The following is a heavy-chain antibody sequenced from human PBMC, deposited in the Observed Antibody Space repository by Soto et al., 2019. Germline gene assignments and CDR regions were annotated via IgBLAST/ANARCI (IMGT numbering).Heavy chain of an antibody. CDR2: IWHDGSNK. J-gene: IGHJ4*02. Sequence: QVQLVESGGGVVQPGRSLRLSCAASGFTFNNYGMHWVRQAPGKGLEWVALIWHDGSNKGYADSVKGRFTISRDKSKNTLNLQMNSLRGEDTAVYYCTRAAIKGELLDYWGQGTQVTVSS. CDR1: GFTFNNYG. CDR3: TRAAIKGELLDY. D-gene: IGHD1-26*01. V-gene: IGHV3-33*01.